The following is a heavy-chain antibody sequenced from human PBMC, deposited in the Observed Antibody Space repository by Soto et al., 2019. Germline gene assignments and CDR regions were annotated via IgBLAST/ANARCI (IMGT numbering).Heavy chain of an antibody. V-gene: IGHV3-23*01. CDR1: GFTFGSYA. CDR2: ISGGGTPT. Sequence: EVQLLDSGGDLVQPGGSLRLSCAASGFTFGSYAMTWVRQAPEKGLVWVSSISGGGTPTFYAASVKDRFTISRDTSKNTLYLQMSSLRAEDTAVYYCAKGTDSGRSYGQYFDYLGQGTLVTVSS. D-gene: IGHD3-22*01. CDR3: AKGTDSGRSYGQYFDY. J-gene: IGHJ4*02.